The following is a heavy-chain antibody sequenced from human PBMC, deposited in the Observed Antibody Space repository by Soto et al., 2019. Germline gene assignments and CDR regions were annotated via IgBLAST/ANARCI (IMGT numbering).Heavy chain of an antibody. V-gene: IGHV3-9*01. CDR2: ISWDTKTI. CDR3: AKAGGGLMGYYYGMDV. Sequence: EVQLVESGGGLVQPGSSLRLSCAASGFNFDDYAMPWVRHAPGKGLQWVSGISWDTKTIGYADSVKGRFTISRDNAKNSLYLQMISLRPEDTALYYCAKAGGGLMGYYYGMDVWGQGTTVTVSS. CDR1: GFNFDDYA. D-gene: IGHD3-10*01. J-gene: IGHJ6*02.